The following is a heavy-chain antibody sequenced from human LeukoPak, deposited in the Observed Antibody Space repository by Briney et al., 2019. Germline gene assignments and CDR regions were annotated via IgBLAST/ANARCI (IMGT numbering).Heavy chain of an antibody. V-gene: IGHV3-33*01. CDR1: GFTFSSYG. Sequence: PGRSLRLSCAVSGFTFSSYGMNWVRQAPGKGLEWVAIIRYDGSNKYYADSLKGRFTISRDNSKNTVYLQMNSLRAEDTAVYYCARDGLPFGGYNYGWFDPWGQGTLVTVSS. D-gene: IGHD5-18*01. J-gene: IGHJ5*02. CDR3: ARDGLPFGGYNYGWFDP. CDR2: IRYDGSNK.